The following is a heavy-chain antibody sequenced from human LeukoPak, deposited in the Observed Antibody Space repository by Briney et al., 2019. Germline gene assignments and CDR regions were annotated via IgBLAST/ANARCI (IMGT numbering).Heavy chain of an antibody. D-gene: IGHD2-21*01. J-gene: IGHJ4*02. V-gene: IGHV3-48*03. CDR2: ISSSGTTI. CDR1: GFTFSSYE. Sequence: PGCSVRLSCVASGFTFSSYEFNWLGQAPGKGLDWVAFISSSGTTIYYTDSVKGRFIISRDNSKNSLYLQMNSLRAEDTALYYCARGSIPPDYWGQGTLVTVSS. CDR3: ARGSIPPDY.